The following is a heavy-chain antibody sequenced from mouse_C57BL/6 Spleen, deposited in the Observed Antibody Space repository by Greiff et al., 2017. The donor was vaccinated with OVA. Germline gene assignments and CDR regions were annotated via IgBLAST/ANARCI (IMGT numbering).Heavy chain of an antibody. CDR3: AREGLRAMDY. J-gene: IGHJ4*01. CDR2: INYDGSST. CDR1: GFTFSDYY. Sequence: EVNVVESAGGLVQPGSSMKLSCTASGFTFSDYYMAWVRQVPEKGLEWVANINYDGSSTYYLDSLKSRFIISRDNAKNILYLQMSSLKSEDTATYYCAREGLRAMDYWGQGTSVTVSS. V-gene: IGHV5-16*01. D-gene: IGHD2-4*01.